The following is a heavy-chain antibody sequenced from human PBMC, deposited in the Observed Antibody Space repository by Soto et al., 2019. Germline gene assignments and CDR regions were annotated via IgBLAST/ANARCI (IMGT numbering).Heavy chain of an antibody. Sequence: PGXSLRLSCAASVFTFSSYAISWVIQAPGKGLEWVSAISGSGGSTYYADSVKGRFTISRDNSKNTLYLQMNSLRAEDTAVYYCAKDLIDYGDYVNCNGYWGQGTLVTVSS. CDR2: ISGSGGST. CDR1: VFTFSSYA. CDR3: AKDLIDYGDYVNCNGY. D-gene: IGHD4-17*01. J-gene: IGHJ4*02. V-gene: IGHV3-23*01.